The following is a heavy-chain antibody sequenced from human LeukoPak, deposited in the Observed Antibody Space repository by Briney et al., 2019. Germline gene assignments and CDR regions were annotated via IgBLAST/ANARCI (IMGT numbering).Heavy chain of an antibody. CDR3: ARRIYDSSGYPLFDY. CDR1: GGSISSYY. D-gene: IGHD3-22*01. J-gene: IGHJ4*02. Sequence: SETLSLTCTVSGGSISSYYWSWIRQPPGKGLEGIGYIYDSGSTNYNPSLKSRVTISVDTSKNQFSLKLSSVTAADTAVYYCARRIYDSSGYPLFDYWGQGTLVTVSS. CDR2: IYDSGST. V-gene: IGHV4-59*08.